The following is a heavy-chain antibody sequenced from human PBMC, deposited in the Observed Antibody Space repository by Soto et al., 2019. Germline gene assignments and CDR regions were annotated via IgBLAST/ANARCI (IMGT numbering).Heavy chain of an antibody. CDR1: GGSFSGYY. V-gene: IGHV4-34*01. D-gene: IGHD3-3*01. Sequence: SETLSLTCAVYGGSFSGYYWSWIRQPPGKGLEWIGEINHSGSTNYNPSPKSRVTISVDTSKNQFSLKLSSGTAADTAVYYCGRAVRKSIFGVVILYYMDVWGKGTTVTVSS. J-gene: IGHJ6*03. CDR2: INHSGST. CDR3: GRAVRKSIFGVVILYYMDV.